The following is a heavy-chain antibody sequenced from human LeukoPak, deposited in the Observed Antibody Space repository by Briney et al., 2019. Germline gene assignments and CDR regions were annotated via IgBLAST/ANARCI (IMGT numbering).Heavy chain of an antibody. D-gene: IGHD2-2*01. J-gene: IGHJ5*02. Sequence: SETLSLTCAVYGGSFSGYYWSWIRQPPGKGLEWIGEINHSGSTNYNPSLKSRVTISVDTSKNRFSLKLSSVTAADTAVYYCAREGGYCSSTSCYYKFNWFDPWGQGTLVTVSS. CDR1: GGSFSGYY. CDR3: AREGGYCSSTSCYYKFNWFDP. CDR2: INHSGST. V-gene: IGHV4-34*01.